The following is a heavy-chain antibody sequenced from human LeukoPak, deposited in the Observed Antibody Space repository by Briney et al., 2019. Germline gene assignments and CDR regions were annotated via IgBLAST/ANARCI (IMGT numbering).Heavy chain of an antibody. CDR1: GYTFTGYY. D-gene: IGHD3-22*01. J-gene: IGHJ4*01. CDR2: INPNSGGT. CDR3: ARGGGYYYDSSGPPDPX. Sequence: ASVKVSCKASGYTFTGYYMHWVRQAPGQGLEWMGWINPNSGGTNYAQKFQGRVTMTRDTSISTAYMELSRLRSDDTAVYYCARGGGYYYDSSGPPDPXWGXXTLVTV. V-gene: IGHV1-2*02.